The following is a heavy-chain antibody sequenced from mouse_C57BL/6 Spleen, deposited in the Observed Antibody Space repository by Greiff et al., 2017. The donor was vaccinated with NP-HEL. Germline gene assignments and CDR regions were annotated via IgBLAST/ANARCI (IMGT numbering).Heavy chain of an antibody. CDR3: TRGGIYYYGSSLGY. J-gene: IGHJ2*01. CDR1: GYTFTDYE. Sequence: QVHVKQSGAELVRPGASVTLSCKASGYTFTDYEMHWVKQTPVHGLEWIGAIDPETGGTAYNQKFKGKAILTADKSSSTAYMELRSLTSEDSAVYYCTRGGIYYYGSSLGYWGQGTTLTVSS. V-gene: IGHV1-15*01. CDR2: IDPETGGT. D-gene: IGHD1-1*01.